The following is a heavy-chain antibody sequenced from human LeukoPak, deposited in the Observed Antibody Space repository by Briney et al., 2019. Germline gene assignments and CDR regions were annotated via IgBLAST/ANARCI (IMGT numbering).Heavy chain of an antibody. V-gene: IGHV1-3*01. CDR3: AREGPRGSYYRWFDP. Sequence: ASVKVSCKASGYTFTSYAMHWVRQAPGQRLEWMGWINAGNGNTKYSQKFQGRVTITRDTSASTAYMELSSLRSEDTAVYYCAREGPRGSYYRWFDPWGQGTLVTVSS. CDR1: GYTFTSYA. D-gene: IGHD1-26*01. CDR2: INAGNGNT. J-gene: IGHJ5*02.